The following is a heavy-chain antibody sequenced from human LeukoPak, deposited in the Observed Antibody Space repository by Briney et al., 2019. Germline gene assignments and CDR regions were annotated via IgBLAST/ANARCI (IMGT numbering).Heavy chain of an antibody. CDR3: ARGGYGDYVRFDY. D-gene: IGHD4-17*01. Sequence: ASVKVSCKASGYTFATQYIHWVRQAPGQVLEWMGWINPNTGGTNYAQKFQGRVTMTRDTSISTAHMELSRLRSDDKAVYYCARGGYGDYVRFDYWGQGTLVTVSS. V-gene: IGHV1-2*02. J-gene: IGHJ4*02. CDR2: INPNTGGT. CDR1: GYTFATQY.